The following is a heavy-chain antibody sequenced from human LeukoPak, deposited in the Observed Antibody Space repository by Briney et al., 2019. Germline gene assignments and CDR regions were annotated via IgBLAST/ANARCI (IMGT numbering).Heavy chain of an antibody. Sequence: GGSLRLSCAVSGFMFSNYWMTWVRQAPGKGLEWVANIKHDGSEEYYVDPVVGRFTISRDNAKDALYLQMNSLRAEDTAVYYCATSDSSGWYGSLDYWGKGTLVTVSS. CDR1: GFMFSNYW. D-gene: IGHD6-19*01. CDR3: ATSDSSGWYGSLDY. CDR2: IKHDGSEE. J-gene: IGHJ4*02. V-gene: IGHV3-7*03.